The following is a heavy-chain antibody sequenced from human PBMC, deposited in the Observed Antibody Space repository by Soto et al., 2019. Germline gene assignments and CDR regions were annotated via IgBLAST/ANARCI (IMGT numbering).Heavy chain of an antibody. Sequence: GGSLRLSCAASGFTFSSCAMTWVRQAPGKGLEWVSAISGSGGSTYYADSVKGRFTISRDNSKNTLYLQMNSLRAEDTAVYYCANGGSLLYYYYGMDVWGQGTTVTVSS. V-gene: IGHV3-23*01. CDR1: GFTFSSCA. D-gene: IGHD3-16*01. CDR2: ISGSGGST. J-gene: IGHJ6*02. CDR3: ANGGSLLYYYYGMDV.